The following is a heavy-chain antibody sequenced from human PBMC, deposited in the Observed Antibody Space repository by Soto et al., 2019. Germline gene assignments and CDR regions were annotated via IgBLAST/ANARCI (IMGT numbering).Heavy chain of an antibody. CDR2: IYYSGST. D-gene: IGHD5-12*01. J-gene: IGHJ6*03. CDR3: ARGGYSGYDLAYYYYYMDV. Sequence: SETPSLTCTVSGGSISSYYWSWIRQPPGKGLEWIGYIYYSGSTNYNPSLKSRVTISVDTSKNQFSLKLSSVTAADTAVYYCARGGYSGYDLAYYYYYMDVWGKGTTVTVSS. V-gene: IGHV4-59*01. CDR1: GGSISSYY.